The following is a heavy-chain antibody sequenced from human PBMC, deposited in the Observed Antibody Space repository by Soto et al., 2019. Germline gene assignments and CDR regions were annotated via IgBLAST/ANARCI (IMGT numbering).Heavy chain of an antibody. D-gene: IGHD2-21*02. V-gene: IGHV3-64*01. J-gene: IGHJ3*02. Sequence: GGSLRLSCAASGFTFSSYAMHWVRQAPGKGLEYVSAISSNGGSTYYANSVKGRFTISRDNSKNTLYLQMGSLRAEDMTVYYCARNYGGNSYAFDIWGQGTMVTVSS. CDR2: ISSNGGST. CDR1: GFTFSSYA. CDR3: ARNYGGNSYAFDI.